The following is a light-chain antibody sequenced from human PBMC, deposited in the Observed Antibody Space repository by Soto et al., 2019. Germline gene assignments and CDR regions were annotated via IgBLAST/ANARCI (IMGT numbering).Light chain of an antibody. CDR3: HQYHSSPHT. V-gene: IGKV4-1*01. J-gene: IGKJ2*01. CDR1: QSVLYSSNNKNF. Sequence: DIVMTQSPDSLAVSLGERATINCKSSQSVLYSSNNKNFLAWYQHKPGQPPKLLIYWASTRESGVPDRFSGSGSGTDFTLTISSLQAEDVAVYYCHQYHSSPHTFGQGTKLEIK. CDR2: WAS.